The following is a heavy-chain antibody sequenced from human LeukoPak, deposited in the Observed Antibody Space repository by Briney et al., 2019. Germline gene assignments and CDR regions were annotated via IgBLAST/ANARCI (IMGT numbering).Heavy chain of an antibody. Sequence: SETLSLTCTVSGDTVANSRFFWAWIRQPPGKGLEWIASLSDRGSPKYSPSFQSRVSIFTDTVKNQLSLNLESVTAADTAVYYCARDANYRDRSGYPSPFDFWGQGILVTVSS. CDR3: ARDANYRDRSGYPSPFDF. CDR1: GDTVANSRFF. J-gene: IGHJ4*02. CDR2: LSDRGSP. D-gene: IGHD6-19*01. V-gene: IGHV4-39*02.